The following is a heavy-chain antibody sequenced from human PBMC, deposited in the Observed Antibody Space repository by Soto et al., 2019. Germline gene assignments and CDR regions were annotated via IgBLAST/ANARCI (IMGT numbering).Heavy chain of an antibody. CDR3: ARDVVVEPNNFDY. V-gene: IGHV4-30-4*01. CDR1: GGSISSGYYY. Sequence: PSETLSLTCTVSGGSISSGYYYWSWIRQPPGKGLEWIGYIYYIGSTYYNPSLKSRVTISVDTSKNQFSLKLSSVTAADTAVYYCARDVVVEPNNFDYWGQGTLVTV. J-gene: IGHJ4*02. CDR2: IYYIGST. D-gene: IGHD2-15*01.